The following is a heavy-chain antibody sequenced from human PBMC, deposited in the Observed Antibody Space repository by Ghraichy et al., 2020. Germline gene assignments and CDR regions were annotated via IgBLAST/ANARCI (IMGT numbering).Heavy chain of an antibody. CDR1: GFTFSDYY. V-gene: IGHV3-11*01. CDR2: ISSSGSTI. D-gene: IGHD2-2*02. CDR3: ARGIVVVPAAIHAFDI. J-gene: IGHJ3*02. Sequence: GGSLRLSCAASGFTFSDYYMSWIRQAPGKGLEWVSYISSSGSTIYYADSVKGRFTISRDNAKNSLYLQMNSLRAEDTAVYYCARGIVVVPAAIHAFDIWGQGTMVTVSS.